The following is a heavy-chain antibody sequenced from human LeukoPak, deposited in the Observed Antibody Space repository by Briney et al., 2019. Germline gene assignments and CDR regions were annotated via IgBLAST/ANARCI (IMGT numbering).Heavy chain of an antibody. CDR3: ARNPGAGVGRGGFDY. J-gene: IGHJ4*02. CDR2: IYTSGNT. CDR1: GASISSDY. V-gene: IGHV4-4*07. Sequence: SETLSLTCTVSGASISSDYWSWLRQPARKGLEWIGRIYTSGNTNYNPSLKSRVTMSVDTSKNQFSLKLSSVTAADTAVYYCARNPGAGVGRGGFDYWGQGMLVTVSS. D-gene: IGHD5-24*01.